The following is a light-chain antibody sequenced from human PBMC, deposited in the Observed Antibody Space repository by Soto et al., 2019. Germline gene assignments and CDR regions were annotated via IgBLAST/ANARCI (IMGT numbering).Light chain of an antibody. V-gene: IGLV1-51*01. CDR2: DND. CDR1: SSSSHIGHHS. Sequence: QSAVTQPPSVSAAPGQKVTISCSGSSSSSHIGHHSVSWYQHLPGTAPKLLIYDNDQRPSGIPARFSGSKSATSATLDITGLQTGDEADYYCGTRDTGLRAYVLGTGTKLTVL. J-gene: IGLJ1*01. CDR3: GTRDTGLRAYV.